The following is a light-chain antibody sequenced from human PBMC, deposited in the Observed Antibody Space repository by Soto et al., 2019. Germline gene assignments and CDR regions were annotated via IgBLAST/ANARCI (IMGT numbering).Light chain of an antibody. J-gene: IGKJ1*01. CDR1: QSVSSH. V-gene: IGKV3-15*01. Sequence: ILMTQSPSTLAVSPGEGATVSCRASQSVSSHLAWYQHKPGQAPRILFYDASTRATGIPARFSGSGSGTEFTLTISSLQSEDFEVYYCQQYNAWPRTFGQGTKVDIK. CDR3: QQYNAWPRT. CDR2: DAS.